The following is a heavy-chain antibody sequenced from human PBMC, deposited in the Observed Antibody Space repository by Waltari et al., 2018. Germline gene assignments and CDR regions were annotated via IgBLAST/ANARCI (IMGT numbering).Heavy chain of an antibody. CDR3: ARDNPLLYDFWSGPLDY. J-gene: IGHJ4*02. V-gene: IGHV3-7*01. Sequence: EVQLVESGGGLVQPGGSLRLSCAASGFTFSSYWMSWVRQAPGKGLEWVANIKQDGSEKYYVDSVKGRFTISRDNAKNSLYLQMNSLRAEDTAVYYCARDNPLLYDFWSGPLDYWGQGTLVTVSS. CDR1: GFTFSSYW. D-gene: IGHD3-3*01. CDR2: IKQDGSEK.